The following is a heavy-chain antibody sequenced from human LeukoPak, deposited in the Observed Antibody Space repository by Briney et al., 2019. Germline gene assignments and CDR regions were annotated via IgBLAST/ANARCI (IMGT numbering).Heavy chain of an antibody. CDR1: GFTFSSYE. D-gene: IGHD6-19*01. CDR3: ARIAVAGGHFDY. CDR2: ISYSGSTI. V-gene: IGHV3-48*03. J-gene: IGHJ4*02. Sequence: PGGSLRLSCAAFGFTFSSYEMNWVRQAPGKGLEWVSYISYSGSTIYYADSVKGRFTISRDTARNSLYLQMTSLRAEDTAVYYCARIAVAGGHFDYWGQGTLVTVSS.